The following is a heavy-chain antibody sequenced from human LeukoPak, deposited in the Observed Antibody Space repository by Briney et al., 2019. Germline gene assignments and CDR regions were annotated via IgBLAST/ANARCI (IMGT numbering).Heavy chain of an antibody. Sequence: GGSLRLSCAASGFTFSSYSMNWVRQAPGKGLEWVSSISSSSSYIYYADSVKGRFTISRDNAKNSLYLQMNSPRAEDTAVYYCARAHREHYDFWSGYYYFDYWGQGTLVTVSS. D-gene: IGHD3-3*01. CDR3: ARAHREHYDFWSGYYYFDY. V-gene: IGHV3-21*01. CDR2: ISSSSSYI. J-gene: IGHJ4*02. CDR1: GFTFSSYS.